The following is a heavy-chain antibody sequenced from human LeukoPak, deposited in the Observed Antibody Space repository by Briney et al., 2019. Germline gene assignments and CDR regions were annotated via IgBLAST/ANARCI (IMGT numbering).Heavy chain of an antibody. J-gene: IGHJ6*03. CDR2: MRSDNGNT. CDR1: GHSINTFG. Sequence: GASVKVSCKTSGHSINTFGITWVRQAPGQGLEWIGWMRSDNGNTNYADKFQGRVTITRDTSRTTAYMELRSLRSDDTAVYFCANVAKGRYFFYYMDVWGAGTTVTVSS. CDR3: ANVAKGRYFFYYMDV. D-gene: IGHD5-12*01. V-gene: IGHV1-18*01.